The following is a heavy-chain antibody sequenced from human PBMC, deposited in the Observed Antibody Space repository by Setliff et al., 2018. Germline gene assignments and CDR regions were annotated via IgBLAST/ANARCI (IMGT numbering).Heavy chain of an antibody. J-gene: IGHJ6*03. V-gene: IGHV1-69*13. CDR2: IIPIFGTA. D-gene: IGHD2-2*01. Sequence: GASVKVSCKASGGTFSSYAISWVRQAPGQGLEWMGGIIPIFGTANYARKFQGRVTITADESTSTAYMELSSLRSEGTAVYYCARLGYCSSTSCFANYYYYMDVWGKGTTVTVSS. CDR3: ARLGYCSSTSCFANYYYYMDV. CDR1: GGTFSSYA.